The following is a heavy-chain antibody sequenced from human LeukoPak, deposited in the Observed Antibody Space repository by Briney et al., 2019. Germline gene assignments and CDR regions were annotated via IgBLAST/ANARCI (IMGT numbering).Heavy chain of an antibody. D-gene: IGHD3-22*01. CDR2: ISDSGGRT. V-gene: IGHV3-23*01. J-gene: IGHJ4*02. CDR1: GITVSNYG. Sequence: GGSLRLSCAVSGITVSNYGMAWVRQAPGKRLEWVAGISDSGGRTNYADSVKGRFTISRDNPKNTLYLQMSSLRAEDTAVYFCAKRGVVIRVILVGFHREAYYFDSWGQGALVTVSS. CDR3: AKRGVVIRVILVGFHREAYYFDS.